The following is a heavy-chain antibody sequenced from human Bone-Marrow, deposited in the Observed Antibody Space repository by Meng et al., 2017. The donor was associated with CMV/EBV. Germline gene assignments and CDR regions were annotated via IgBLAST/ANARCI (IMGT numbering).Heavy chain of an antibody. CDR2: ISWNSGSI. J-gene: IGHJ5*02. V-gene: IGHV3-9*01. D-gene: IGHD1-26*01. CDR1: GFTFDDYA. Sequence: SLKISCSASGFTFDDYAMHWVRQASGKGLEWVSGISWNSGSIGYADSVKGRFTISRDNAKNSLYLQMNSLRAEDTAVYYCARDHTVGAIYFDPWGQGTRVTVSS. CDR3: ARDHTVGAIYFDP.